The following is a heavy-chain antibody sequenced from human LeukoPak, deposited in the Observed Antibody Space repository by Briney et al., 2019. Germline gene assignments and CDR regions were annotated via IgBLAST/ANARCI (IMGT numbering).Heavy chain of an antibody. V-gene: IGHV3-48*04. CDR1: GFSFSTHS. CDR2: ISISGSSR. CDR3: ARGGIPHYSDNTGYCFGQF. J-gene: IGHJ4*02. Sequence: GGSLRLSCAASGFSFSTHSMTWVRLAPGKGLEWLSFISISGSSRHYADSVKGRFTISRDNAENSVYLQMNSLRTEDTAVYYCARGGIPHYSDNTGYCFGQFWGQGTRVTVSS. D-gene: IGHD3-22*01.